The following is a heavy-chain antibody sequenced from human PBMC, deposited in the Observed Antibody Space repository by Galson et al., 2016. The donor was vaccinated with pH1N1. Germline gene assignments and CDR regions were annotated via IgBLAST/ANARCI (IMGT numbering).Heavy chain of an antibody. Sequence: SLRLSCAASGFTFDDYAMQWVRQGPGKGLEWVSGISWNSGSIGYAGSVKGRFTISRDNARNSLYLQMTSLRVEDTALYYCVRANGAGSYSDSWGQGTLVTVSS. CDR2: ISWNSGSI. J-gene: IGHJ4*02. CDR3: VRANGAGSYSDS. CDR1: GFTFDDYA. V-gene: IGHV3-9*01. D-gene: IGHD3-10*01.